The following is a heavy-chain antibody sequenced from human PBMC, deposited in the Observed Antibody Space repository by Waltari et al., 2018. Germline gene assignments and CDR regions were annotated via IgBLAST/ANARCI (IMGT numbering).Heavy chain of an antibody. J-gene: IGHJ6*02. CDR2: INHRGST. D-gene: IGHD6-13*01. CDR1: GGSFSGYY. V-gene: IGHV4-34*01. Sequence: QVQLQQWGAGLLKPSETLSLPCAVYGGSFSGYYWRWIRQPPGKGREWIGEINHRGSTNYNPCLKSRVTRSVDTSKNQFSPKLSSGTAADTAVYYCARAPDSSSWYTAAGYDGMDVWGQGTTVTVSS. CDR3: ARAPDSSSWYTAAGYDGMDV.